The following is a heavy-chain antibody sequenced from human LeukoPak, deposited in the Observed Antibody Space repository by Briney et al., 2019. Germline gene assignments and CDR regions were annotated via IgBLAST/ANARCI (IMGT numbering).Heavy chain of an antibody. CDR1: GGSISSYY. CDR2: SYYSGST. D-gene: IGHD6-6*01. CDR3: ARDFRSSSHVDYFDY. V-gene: IGHV4-59*12. Sequence: PSETLSLTCTVSGGSISSYYWSWIRQPPGKGLEWIGYSYYSGSTNYNPSLKSRVTISVDTSKNQFSLKLSSVTAADTAVYYCARDFRSSSHVDYFDYWGQGTLVTVSS. J-gene: IGHJ4*02.